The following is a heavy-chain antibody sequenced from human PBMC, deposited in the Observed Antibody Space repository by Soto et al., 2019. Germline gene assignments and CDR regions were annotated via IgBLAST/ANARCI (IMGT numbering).Heavy chain of an antibody. D-gene: IGHD3-9*01. Sequence: EVQLVESGGGLVQPGGSLRLSCAASGFTFSSYSMNWVRQAPGKGLEWVSYISSSSSTIYYADSVKGRFTISRDNAKNSLYLTMNSRRAEDTAVYYCAREADILNWFDPWGQGTLVTVSS. V-gene: IGHV3-48*01. CDR3: AREADILNWFDP. J-gene: IGHJ5*02. CDR1: GFTFSSYS. CDR2: ISSSSSTI.